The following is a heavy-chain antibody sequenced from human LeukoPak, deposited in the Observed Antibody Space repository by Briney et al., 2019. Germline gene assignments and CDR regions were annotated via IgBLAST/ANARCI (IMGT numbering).Heavy chain of an antibody. D-gene: IGHD3-22*01. J-gene: IGHJ4*02. CDR2: MYHNGST. Sequence: SETLSLTCTVSGGSISSISYYWGWIRQPPGKGLEWIGSMYHNGSTYYNPSLKSRVTISVDTSKNQFSLKLSSVTAADTAVYYCARDRYYYDSSGYADYFDYWGQGTLVTVSS. CDR1: GGSISSISYY. CDR3: ARDRYYYDSSGYADYFDY. V-gene: IGHV4-39*07.